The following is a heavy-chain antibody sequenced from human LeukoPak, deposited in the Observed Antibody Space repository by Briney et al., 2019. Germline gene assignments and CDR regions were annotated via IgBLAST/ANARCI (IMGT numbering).Heavy chain of an antibody. CDR2: ISYDGSNK. Sequence: GGSLRLSCAASGFTFSSYDMHWVRQAPGKGLEWVAVISYDGSNKYYADSVKGRFTISRDNSKNTLYLQMNSLRAEDTAVYYCARAPDGFHAFDIWGQGTMVTVSS. CDR3: ARAPDGFHAFDI. D-gene: IGHD5-24*01. CDR1: GFTFSSYD. J-gene: IGHJ3*02. V-gene: IGHV3-30*01.